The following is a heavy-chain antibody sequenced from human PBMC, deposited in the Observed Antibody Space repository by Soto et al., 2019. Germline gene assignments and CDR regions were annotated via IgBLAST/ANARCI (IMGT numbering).Heavy chain of an antibody. CDR3: ARAIFGVAPDY. CDR2: IYSGGST. J-gene: IGHJ4*02. CDR1: GFTVSSND. D-gene: IGHD3-3*01. Sequence: GSLRLSCAASGFTVSSNDMSWVRQAPGKGLEWVSVIYSGGSTYYADSVKGRFTISRDNSKNTLYLQMNSLRAEDTAVYYCARAIFGVAPDYWGQGTLVTASS. V-gene: IGHV3-53*01.